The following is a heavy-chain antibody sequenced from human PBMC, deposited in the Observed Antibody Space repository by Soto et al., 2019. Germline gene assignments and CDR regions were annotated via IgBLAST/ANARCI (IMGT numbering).Heavy chain of an antibody. CDR1: GGTFSSYS. CDR2: ITPLFGTA. V-gene: IGHV1-69*01. Sequence: QVQLVQSGAEVKKSGSSVKVSCKASGGTFSSYSISWVRQAPGQGLEWMGGITPLFGTANYAQKFHGRVSNTRGESTSTAYMQVSSLRSEDTAVYYCAREGYDDYGKPFDYWGQGTLVTVSS. D-gene: IGHD4-17*01. J-gene: IGHJ4*02. CDR3: AREGYDDYGKPFDY.